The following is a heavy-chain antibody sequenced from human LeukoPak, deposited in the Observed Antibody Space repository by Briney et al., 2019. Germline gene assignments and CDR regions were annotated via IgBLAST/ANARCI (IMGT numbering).Heavy chain of an antibody. CDR1: GYSFTSYW. V-gene: IGHV5-51*01. Sequence: GESLKISCKGSGYSFTSYWIGWVRQMPGKGLEWMGIIYPGGSDTRYSPSFQGQVTISADKSISTAYLQWSSLKASDTAMYYCARLGGDFWSGYPRHPFGPFDYWGQGTLVTVSS. D-gene: IGHD3-3*01. CDR2: IYPGGSDT. CDR3: ARLGGDFWSGYPRHPFGPFDY. J-gene: IGHJ4*02.